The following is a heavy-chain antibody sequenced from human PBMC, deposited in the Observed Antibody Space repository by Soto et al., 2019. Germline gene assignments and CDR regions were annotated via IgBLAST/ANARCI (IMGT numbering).Heavy chain of an antibody. CDR1: GYNFNIYV. J-gene: IGHJ6*02. V-gene: IGHV1-18*01. D-gene: IGHD1-26*01. CDR2: ISAYNGNT. CDR3: ARGGPIDLYYYYGMDV. Sequence: GASVKVSCKASGYNFNIYVISWVLQAPGQGLEWMGWISAYNGNTNYAQKLQGRVTMTTDTSTSTAYMELRSLRSDDTAVYYCARGGPIDLYYYYGMDVWGQGTTVTVSS.